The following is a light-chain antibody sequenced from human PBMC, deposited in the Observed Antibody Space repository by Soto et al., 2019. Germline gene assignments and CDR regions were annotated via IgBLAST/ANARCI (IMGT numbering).Light chain of an antibody. CDR3: QQYNSYSRYT. J-gene: IGKJ2*01. CDR1: QRISRW. CDR2: KAS. Sequence: EIQMTQAPSTLAASVGGRITITCPGSQRISRWLAWYQQKPGKAPKLLIYKASSLESGVPSRFSGSGSGTEFTLTISSLQPDDFATYYCQQYNSYSRYTFGQGTKLEIK. V-gene: IGKV1-5*03.